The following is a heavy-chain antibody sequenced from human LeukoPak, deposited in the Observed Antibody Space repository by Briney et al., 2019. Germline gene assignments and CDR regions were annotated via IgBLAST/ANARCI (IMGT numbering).Heavy chain of an antibody. CDR2: IYYTGST. CDR3: ARGYCTNAVCSLGPTQA. V-gene: IGHV4-39*07. J-gene: IGHJ4*02. D-gene: IGHD2-8*01. Sequence: PSETLSLTCLVSGDSISTSSYYWGWIRQPPGKGLEWIGTIYYTGSTYYNPSLKSRVTISLDTPKNQFSLKLSSVTAADTAVYYCARGYCTNAVCSLGPTQAWGQGTLVTVSS. CDR1: GDSISTSSYY.